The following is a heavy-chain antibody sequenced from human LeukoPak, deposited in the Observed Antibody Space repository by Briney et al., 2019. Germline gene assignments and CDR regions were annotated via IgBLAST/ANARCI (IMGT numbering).Heavy chain of an antibody. CDR2: ISGSGGST. D-gene: IGHD6-13*01. Sequence: GGSLRLSCAASGFTFSSYSMNWVRQAPGKGLEWVSAISGSGGSTYYADSVKGRFTISRDNAKNSLYLQMNSLRAEDTAVYYCAGEASGIFDYWGQGTLVTVSS. J-gene: IGHJ4*02. CDR1: GFTFSSYS. CDR3: AGEASGIFDY. V-gene: IGHV3-21*01.